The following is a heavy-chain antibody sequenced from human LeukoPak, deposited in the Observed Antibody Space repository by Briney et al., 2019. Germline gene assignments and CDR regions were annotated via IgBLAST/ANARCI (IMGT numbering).Heavy chain of an antibody. CDR3: ARDTKWELSYYYYYGMDV. V-gene: IGHV3-7*01. CDR1: GFTFSSYW. Sequence: GGSLRLSCAASGFTFSSYWMSWVRQAPGKGLEWVANIKQDGSEKYYVDSVKGRFTISRDNAKNSLYLQMNSLRAEDTAVYYCARDTKWELSYYYYYGMDVWGQGTTVTVSS. J-gene: IGHJ6*02. CDR2: IKQDGSEK. D-gene: IGHD1-26*01.